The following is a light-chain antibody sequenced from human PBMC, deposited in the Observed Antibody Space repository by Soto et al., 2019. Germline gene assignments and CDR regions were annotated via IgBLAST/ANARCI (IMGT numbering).Light chain of an antibody. CDR2: EVS. J-gene: IGLJ3*02. V-gene: IGLV2-14*01. CDR3: SSFTSSSTLE. Sequence: QSALTQPASVSGSPGQSITISCTGTSSDVGGYNYVSWYQQHPDIAPKLIIFEVSNRPSGVSNRFSGSKSGNTASLTISGLQAEDEADYYCSSFTSSSTLEFGGGTKLT. CDR1: SSDVGGYNY.